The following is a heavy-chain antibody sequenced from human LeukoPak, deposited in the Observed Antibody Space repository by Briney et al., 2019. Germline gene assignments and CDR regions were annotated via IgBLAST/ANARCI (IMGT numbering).Heavy chain of an antibody. V-gene: IGHV3-48*04. Sequence: GGSLRLSCAASGFTFSSYSMNWVRQAPGKGPEWVSYISSSSSTINYADPVKGRFTISRDNAKNSLYLQMNSLGAEDTAVYYCTRDQYYDGSGNPNDYWGQGTLVTVSS. CDR1: GFTFSSYS. D-gene: IGHD3-22*01. J-gene: IGHJ4*02. CDR3: TRDQYYDGSGNPNDY. CDR2: ISSSSSTI.